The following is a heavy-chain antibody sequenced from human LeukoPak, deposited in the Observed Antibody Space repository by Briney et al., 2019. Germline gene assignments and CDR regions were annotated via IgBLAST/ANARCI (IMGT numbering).Heavy chain of an antibody. CDR3: ARDAHSSSWRAKYFDY. CDR2: INWNGGST. D-gene: IGHD6-13*01. CDR1: GFTFDDYG. Sequence: GGSLRLSCAASGFTFDDYGMSWVRQAPGKGLEWVAGINWNGGSTGYADSVKGRFTISRDNAKNSLYLQMNSLRAEDTALYYCARDAHSSSWRAKYFDYWGQGTLLTVSS. V-gene: IGHV3-20*04. J-gene: IGHJ4*02.